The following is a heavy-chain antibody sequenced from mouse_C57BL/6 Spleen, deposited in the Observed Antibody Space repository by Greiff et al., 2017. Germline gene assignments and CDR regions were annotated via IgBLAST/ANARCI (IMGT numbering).Heavy chain of an antibody. Sequence: DVQLQESGPELVKPGASVKISCKASGYSFTGYYMNWVKQSPEKSLEWIGEINPSTGGTTYNQKFKAKATLTVDKSSSTAYMQLKSLTSEDSAVYYCARKRLPYYGSSDYYAMDYWGQGTSVTVSS. D-gene: IGHD1-1*01. J-gene: IGHJ4*01. CDR3: ARKRLPYYGSSDYYAMDY. V-gene: IGHV1-42*01. CDR1: GYSFTGYY. CDR2: INPSTGGT.